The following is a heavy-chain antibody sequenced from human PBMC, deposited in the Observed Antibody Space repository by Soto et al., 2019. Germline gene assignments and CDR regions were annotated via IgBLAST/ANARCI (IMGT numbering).Heavy chain of an antibody. D-gene: IGHD3-16*02. CDR2: INPSISTT. CDR1: GYTFTSQY. Sequence: QVQLVQSGAEVKKPGASVKVSCRASGYTFTSQYIHWVRQAPGQGLEWMGIINPSISTTTYAQKFQGRVTMTRDTSTSTVYMELSSLRSEDTAVYYCTREADYFGGTYRRGFDYWGQGTLVTVST. CDR3: TREADYFGGTYRRGFDY. J-gene: IGHJ4*02. V-gene: IGHV1-46*03.